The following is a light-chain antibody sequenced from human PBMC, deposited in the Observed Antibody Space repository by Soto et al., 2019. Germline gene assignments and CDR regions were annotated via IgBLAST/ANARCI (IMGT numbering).Light chain of an antibody. CDR2: GAS. V-gene: IGKV3-20*01. J-gene: IGKJ4*01. CDR3: QQYGSSLT. CDR1: QSVSSSY. Sequence: TQSPGTLSLSPGERATLSCRASQSVSSSYLAWYQQKPGQAPRLLIYGASSRATGISDRFSGSGSGTDFTLTISRLEPEDFAVYYCQQYGSSLTCGGGTKV.